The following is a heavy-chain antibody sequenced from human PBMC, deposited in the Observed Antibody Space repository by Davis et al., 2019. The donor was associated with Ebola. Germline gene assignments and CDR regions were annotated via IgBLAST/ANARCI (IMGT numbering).Heavy chain of an antibody. Sequence: GSLRLSCTVSGGSISSSSYYWGWIRQPPGKGLEWIGSIYYSGSTYYNPSLKSRVTISVDTSKNQFSLKLSSVTAADTAVYYCAREFTGYSYGYHYYYGMDVWGQGTTVTVSS. D-gene: IGHD5-18*01. CDR1: GGSISSSSYY. J-gene: IGHJ6*02. V-gene: IGHV4-39*02. CDR2: IYYSGST. CDR3: AREFTGYSYGYHYYYGMDV.